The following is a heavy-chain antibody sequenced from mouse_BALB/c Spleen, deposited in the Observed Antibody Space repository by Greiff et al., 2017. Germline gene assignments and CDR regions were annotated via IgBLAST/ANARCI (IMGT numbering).Heavy chain of an antibody. J-gene: IGHJ4*01. CDR1: GFTFSSYA. V-gene: IGHV5-9-4*01. CDR3: ARDNYGSDAMDY. Sequence: DVKLVESGGGLVKPGGSLKLSCAASGFTFSSYAMSWVRQSPEKRLEWVAEISSGGSYTYYPDTVTGRFTISRDNAKNTLYLEMSSLRSEDTAMYYCARDNYGSDAMDYWGQGTSVTVSS. D-gene: IGHD1-1*01. CDR2: ISSGGSYT.